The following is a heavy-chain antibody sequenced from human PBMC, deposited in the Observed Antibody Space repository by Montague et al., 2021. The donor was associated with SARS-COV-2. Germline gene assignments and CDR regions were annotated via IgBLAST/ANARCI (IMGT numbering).Heavy chain of an antibody. D-gene: IGHD3-3*01. V-gene: IGHV4-34*04. CDR1: GGSFRSNY. J-gene: IGHJ4*02. CDR3: ARGLGRPGTIFGVALY. CDR2: IKNSGST. Sequence: SETLSLTCGFYGGSFRSNYWSWIRHPPGTGLQWFWRIKNSGSTNTNSSLNIRGTISLETSRNQFSLKLTPVSAADTAVYYCARGLGRPGTIFGVALYWGQGTLVTVSS.